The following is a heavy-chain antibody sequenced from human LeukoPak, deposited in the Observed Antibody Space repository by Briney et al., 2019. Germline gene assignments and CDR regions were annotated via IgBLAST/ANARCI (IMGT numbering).Heavy chain of an antibody. D-gene: IGHD2-8*01. J-gene: IGHJ4*02. CDR3: ARDNGGIRGAY. CDR2: ISGSGGST. Sequence: GGSLRLSCAASGFTLDDYAMHWVRQAPGKGLEWVSAISGSGGSTYYADSVKGRFTISRDNAKNSLYLQMNSLRAEDTAVYYCARDNGGIRGAYWGQGTLVTVSS. CDR1: GFTLDDYA. V-gene: IGHV3-20*04.